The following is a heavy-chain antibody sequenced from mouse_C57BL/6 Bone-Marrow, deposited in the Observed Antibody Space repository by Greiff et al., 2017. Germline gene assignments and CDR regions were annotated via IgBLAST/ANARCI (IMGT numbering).Heavy chain of an antibody. D-gene: IGHD6-5*01. Sequence: VQRVESGPGLVQPSQSLSITCPVSGFSLTSYGVHWVRQSPGTGLEWLGVIWSGGSTDYNAAFISRLSISKDNSKSQVFFKMNSLQADDTAIYYCASSLYYYAMDYWGQGTSVTVSS. J-gene: IGHJ4*01. CDR2: IWSGGST. V-gene: IGHV2-2*01. CDR1: GFSLTSYG. CDR3: ASSLYYYAMDY.